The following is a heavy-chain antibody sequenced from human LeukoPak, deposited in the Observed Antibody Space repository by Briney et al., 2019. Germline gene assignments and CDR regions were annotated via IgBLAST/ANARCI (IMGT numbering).Heavy chain of an antibody. CDR3: ARDRRMITFGGVIAY. Sequence: GASVKVSCKASGYTFTGYYMHWVRQAPGQGLEWMGWINPNSGGTNYAQKFQGRVTMTRDTSISTAYMELRSLRSDDTAVYYCARDRRMITFGGVIAYWGQGTLVTVSS. CDR2: INPNSGGT. V-gene: IGHV1-2*02. D-gene: IGHD3-16*01. J-gene: IGHJ4*02. CDR1: GYTFTGYY.